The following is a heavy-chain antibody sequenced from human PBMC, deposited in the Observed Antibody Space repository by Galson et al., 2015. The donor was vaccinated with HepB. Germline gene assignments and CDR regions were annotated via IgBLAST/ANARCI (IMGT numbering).Heavy chain of an antibody. D-gene: IGHD3-10*01. CDR1: GFTFSSYW. V-gene: IGHV3-7*03. CDR2: INQDGSET. CDR3: ARGRGVRGGVRGTTNWFDP. Sequence: SLRLSCAASGFTFSSYWMNWVRQAPGKGLEWVANINQDGSETYYVDSVKGRFTISRDNAGNSLYLQMNSLRAEDTAVYHCARGRGVRGGVRGTTNWFDPWGQGILVTVSS. J-gene: IGHJ5*02.